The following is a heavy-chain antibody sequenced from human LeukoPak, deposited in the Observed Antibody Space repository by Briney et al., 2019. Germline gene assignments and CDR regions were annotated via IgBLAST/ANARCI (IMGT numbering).Heavy chain of an antibody. CDR2: ISAYNGNT. J-gene: IGHJ6*02. D-gene: IGHD1-1*01. Sequence: GASVKVSCKASGYTFTSYGISWVRQAPGQGLEWMGWISAYNGNTNYAQKLQGRVTMTTDTPTSTAYMELRSLRSDDTAVYYCARERGTTAGYYYGMDVWGQGTTVTVSS. CDR3: ARERGTTAGYYYGMDV. CDR1: GYTFTSYG. V-gene: IGHV1-18*01.